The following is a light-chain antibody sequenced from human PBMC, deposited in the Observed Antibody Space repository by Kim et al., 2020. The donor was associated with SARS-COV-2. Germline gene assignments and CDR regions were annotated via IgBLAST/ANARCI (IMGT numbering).Light chain of an antibody. V-gene: IGLV3-19*01. J-gene: IGLJ2*01. CDR1: SLRRYY. Sequence: LGQTVRITCQGDSLRRYYASWYQQKPGQAPVLVIYGKNNRPSGIPDRFSGSSSGNTASLTITGAQAEDEADYYCNSRDSSGNHVVFGGGTQLTVL. CDR3: NSRDSSGNHVV. CDR2: GKN.